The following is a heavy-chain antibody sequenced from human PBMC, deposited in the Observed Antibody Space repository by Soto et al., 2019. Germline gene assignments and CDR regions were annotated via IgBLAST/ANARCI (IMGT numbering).Heavy chain of an antibody. D-gene: IGHD2-2*01. CDR3: ARDRIVVVPARGNYYYYGMDV. Sequence: SVKVSCKASGGTFSSYAISWVRQAPGQGLEWMGGIIPIFGTANYAQKFQGRVTITADESTSTAYMELSSLRSEDTAVYYCARDRIVVVPARGNYYYYGMDVWGQGTTVTVSS. J-gene: IGHJ6*02. CDR1: GGTFSSYA. CDR2: IIPIFGTA. V-gene: IGHV1-69*13.